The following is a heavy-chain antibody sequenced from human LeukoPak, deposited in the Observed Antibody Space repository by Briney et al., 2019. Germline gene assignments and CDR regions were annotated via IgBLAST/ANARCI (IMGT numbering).Heavy chain of an antibody. CDR2: INPSGGST. Sequence: ASVKVSCKASGYTFTSYYMHWVRQAPGQGLEWMGIINPSGGSTSYAQKLQGRVTMTTDTSTSTAYMELRSLRSDDTAVYYCARANGDSSYFDYWGQGTLATVSS. CDR3: ARANGDSSYFDY. CDR1: GYTFTSYY. D-gene: IGHD4-17*01. J-gene: IGHJ4*02. V-gene: IGHV1-46*01.